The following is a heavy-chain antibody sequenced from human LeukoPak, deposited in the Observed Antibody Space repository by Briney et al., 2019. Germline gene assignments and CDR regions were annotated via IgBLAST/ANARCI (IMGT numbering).Heavy chain of an antibody. CDR1: GFTLSTYG. CDR3: ARAGYNSGWYEY. D-gene: IGHD6-19*01. CDR2: IWEDGTNI. J-gene: IGHJ4*02. V-gene: IGHV3-33*01. Sequence: GGSLRLSCAASGFTLSTYGMHWVRQAPGKGLEWVAVIWEDGTNIHYADSVKGRFTISRDNSKNTLYLQMNSLRAEDTAVYYCARAGYNSGWYEYWGQGTLDTVSS.